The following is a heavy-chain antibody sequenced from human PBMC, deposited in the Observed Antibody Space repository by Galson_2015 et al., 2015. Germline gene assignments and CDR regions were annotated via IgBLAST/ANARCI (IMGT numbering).Heavy chain of an antibody. CDR3: ARDGGSFGVKTGVTYYFDY. V-gene: IGHV3-33*01. CDR1: GFTFSSYG. Sequence: SLRLSCAASGFTFSSYGMHWVRQAPGKGLEWVAVTWYDGSSKYYADSVKGRFTISRDNSKNTLYLQMNSLRAEDTAVYYCARDGGSFGVKTGVTYYFDYWGQGTLVTVSS. CDR2: TWYDGSSK. J-gene: IGHJ4*02. D-gene: IGHD3-3*01.